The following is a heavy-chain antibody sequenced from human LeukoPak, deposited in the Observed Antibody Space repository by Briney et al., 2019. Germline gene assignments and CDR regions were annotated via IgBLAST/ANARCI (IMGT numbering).Heavy chain of an antibody. J-gene: IGHJ4*02. CDR2: IYPGGSET. CDR1: GYRFTNYW. D-gene: IGHD3-16*01. CDR3: ARTPGGDYFDH. V-gene: IGHV5-51*01. Sequence: GGSLKISFKGSGYRFTNYWIGWVRQMPGKGLEWMGIIYPGGSETRYSPSFQGQVTISADKSISTAYLQWGSLKASDTAIYYCARTPGGDYFDHWGQGTLVTVSS.